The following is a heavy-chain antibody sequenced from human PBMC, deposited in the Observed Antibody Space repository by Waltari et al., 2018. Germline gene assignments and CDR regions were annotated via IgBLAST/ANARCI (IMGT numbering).Heavy chain of an antibody. CDR2: IYYSGST. J-gene: IGHJ3*02. D-gene: IGHD2-15*01. CDR1: GGSISSHY. Sequence: QVQLQESGPGLVKPSETLSLTCTVSGGSISSHYWSWIRPPPGKGLEWIGYIYYSGSTNYNPSLKSRVTISVDTSKNQFSLKLSSVTAADTAVYYCATGRAADAFDIWGQGTMVTVSS. V-gene: IGHV4-59*11. CDR3: ATGRAADAFDI.